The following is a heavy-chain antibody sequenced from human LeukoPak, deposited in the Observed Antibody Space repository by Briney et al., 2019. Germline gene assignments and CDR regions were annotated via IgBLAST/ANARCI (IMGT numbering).Heavy chain of an antibody. Sequence: PSETLSLTCTVSGVSVSTYYWTWIRQPPGKGLQFIGYIYSSGDTNYNPSLKSRVTISIDTSKNQVSLNLRSVTAADTAVYYCARPLGRGYHYWYFDLWGRGTLVTVSS. CDR1: GVSVSTYY. CDR2: IYSSGDT. J-gene: IGHJ2*01. V-gene: IGHV4-59*02. D-gene: IGHD3-22*01. CDR3: ARPLGRGYHYWYFDL.